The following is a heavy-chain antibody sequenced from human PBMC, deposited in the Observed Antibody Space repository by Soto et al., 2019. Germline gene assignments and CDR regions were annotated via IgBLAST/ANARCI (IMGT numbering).Heavy chain of an antibody. CDR1: GGSISSGDSY. Sequence: QVQLQESGPGLVKPSQTLSLTCTVSGGSISSGDSYWSWIRQPPGKGLEWIGYIYYSGSTSYNPSRKSQVTISVDTSNNQFSLKLSSVTAADTAVYYCARDVRPYYYASGSRSSYYGMDVWGQGTTVTVSS. CDR3: ARDVRPYYYASGSRSSYYGMDV. D-gene: IGHD3-10*01. J-gene: IGHJ6*02. V-gene: IGHV4-30-4*01. CDR2: IYYSGST.